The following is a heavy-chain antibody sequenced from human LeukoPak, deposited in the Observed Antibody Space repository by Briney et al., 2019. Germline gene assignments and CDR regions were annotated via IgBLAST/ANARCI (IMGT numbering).Heavy chain of an antibody. Sequence: GGSLRLSCAASGFTFSSYAMSWVRQAPGKGLEWVSAISGSGGSTYYADSVKGRFTISRDNSKNTLYLQMNSLRAEDTAVYYCAKDWGSRFLSHDYWGQRTLVTVSS. CDR2: ISGSGGST. J-gene: IGHJ4*02. D-gene: IGHD3-16*01. CDR1: GFTFSSYA. CDR3: AKDWGSRFLSHDY. V-gene: IGHV3-23*01.